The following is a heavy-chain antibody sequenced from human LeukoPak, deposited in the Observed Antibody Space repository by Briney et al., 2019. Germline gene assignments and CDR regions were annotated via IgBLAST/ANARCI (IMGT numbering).Heavy chain of an antibody. CDR3: ARETYYYDSSGYYLFDY. Sequence: ASVKVSCKASGYTFTSYGISWVRQAPGQGLEWMGWISAYNGNTNYAQKLQGRVAMTTDTSTSTAYMELRSLRSDDTAVYYCARETYYYDSSGYYLFDYWGQGTLVTVSS. CDR2: ISAYNGNT. D-gene: IGHD3-22*01. V-gene: IGHV1-18*01. CDR1: GYTFTSYG. J-gene: IGHJ4*02.